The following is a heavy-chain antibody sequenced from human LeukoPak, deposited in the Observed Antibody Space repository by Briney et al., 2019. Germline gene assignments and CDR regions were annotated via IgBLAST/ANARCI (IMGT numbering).Heavy chain of an antibody. Sequence: GGSLRLSCAASGFTFSSYSMNWVRQAPGKGLEWVSYISSSSGTIYYADSVKGRFTISRDNAKNSLYLQMNSLRAEDTAVYYCARENDYVWGALDYWGQGTLVTVSP. CDR3: ARENDYVWGALDY. CDR1: GFTFSSYS. V-gene: IGHV3-48*04. D-gene: IGHD3-16*01. J-gene: IGHJ4*02. CDR2: ISSSSGTI.